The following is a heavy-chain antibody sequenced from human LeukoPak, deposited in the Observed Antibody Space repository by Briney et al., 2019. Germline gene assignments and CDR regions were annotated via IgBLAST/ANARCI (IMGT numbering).Heavy chain of an antibody. J-gene: IGHJ4*02. CDR3: ARGRLGYCSNSGCSFDY. D-gene: IGHD2-2*01. Sequence: SSVKLSCKASVCTSSIYGINWVRHAPGQGLEWKGGITTMFRTSNYAQKFQGRVTITTDESASTTYMELSSLGSEDTAVYYCARGRLGYCSNSGCSFDYWGQGTLVTVSS. V-gene: IGHV1-69*05. CDR1: VCTSSIYG. CDR2: ITTMFRTS.